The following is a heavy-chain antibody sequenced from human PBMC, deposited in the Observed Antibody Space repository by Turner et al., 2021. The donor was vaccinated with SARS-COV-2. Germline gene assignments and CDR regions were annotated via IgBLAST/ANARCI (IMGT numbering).Heavy chain of an antibody. V-gene: IGHV4-39*01. CDR1: GGSFSSSNYY. Sequence: QLQLQESGPGLVKPSETLSLTCTVSGGSFSSSNYYWGWIRQPPGKGLEWIGSIDYSGSTYYNPSFKSRVTISVDTSKNQFSLKLSSVTAADTAVYYCARLLNPGSYYYYYYGMDVWGQGTTVTVSS. D-gene: IGHD3-10*01. J-gene: IGHJ6*02. CDR2: IDYSGST. CDR3: ARLLNPGSYYYYYYGMDV.